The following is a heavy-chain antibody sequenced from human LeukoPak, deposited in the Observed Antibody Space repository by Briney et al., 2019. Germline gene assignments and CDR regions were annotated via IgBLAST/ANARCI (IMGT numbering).Heavy chain of an antibody. J-gene: IGHJ6*03. CDR2: IYYSGST. CDR3: ARHTKGVVVAAPYYYYYMDV. CDR1: GGSFSGYY. Sequence: SETLSLTCAVYGGSFSGYYWSWIRQPPGKGLEWIGSIYYSGSTYYNPSLKSRVTISVDTSKNQFSLKLSSVTAADTAVYYCARHTKGVVVAAPYYYYYMDVWGKGTTVTVSS. D-gene: IGHD2-15*01. V-gene: IGHV4-34*01.